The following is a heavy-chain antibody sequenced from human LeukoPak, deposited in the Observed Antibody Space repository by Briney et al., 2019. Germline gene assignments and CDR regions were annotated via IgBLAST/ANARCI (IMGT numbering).Heavy chain of an antibody. J-gene: IGHJ4*02. CDR2: IYHSGST. CDR1: DYSISSSYY. CDR3: ARRQLGYCSSTSCYRDRSIDY. V-gene: IGHV4-38-2*02. D-gene: IGHD2-2*02. Sequence: SETLSLTCTVSDYSISSSYYWGWIRQPPGKGLEWFGIIYHSGSTYYNPSLKSRVTISVDKSNNQFSLKLSSVTAADTAVYYCARRQLGYCSSTSCYRDRSIDYWGQGTLVTVSS.